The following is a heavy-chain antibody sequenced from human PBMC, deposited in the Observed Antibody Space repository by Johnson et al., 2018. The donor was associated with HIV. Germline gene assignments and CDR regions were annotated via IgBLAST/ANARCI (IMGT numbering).Heavy chain of an antibody. CDR3: AREKLELGIDAFDI. D-gene: IGHD1-7*01. Sequence: VQLVESGGGVVQPGRSLRLSCAASGFTFSSYAMHWVRQAPGKGLEWVAVISYDGSNKYYADSVKGLFTISRDNSKNTLYLQMNSLRAEDTAVYYCAREKLELGIDAFDIWGQGTMVTVSS. J-gene: IGHJ3*02. V-gene: IGHV3-30-3*01. CDR1: GFTFSSYA. CDR2: ISYDGSNK.